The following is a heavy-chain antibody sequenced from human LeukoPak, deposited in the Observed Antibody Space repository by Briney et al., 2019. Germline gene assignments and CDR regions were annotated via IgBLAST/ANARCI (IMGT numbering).Heavy chain of an antibody. D-gene: IGHD3-22*01. Sequence: SQTLSHTCTVSGASFNSDDQYWNWIRQSPGKGLEWIGSIHPSGMLYNDPSLESRVTMSRDTSKNQFSLNLNSATAADTAVYFCSRGLDSRKLGYWGQGILVTVSS. CDR3: SRGLDSRKLGY. CDR1: GASFNSDDQY. J-gene: IGHJ4*02. V-gene: IGHV4-31*03. CDR2: IHPSGML.